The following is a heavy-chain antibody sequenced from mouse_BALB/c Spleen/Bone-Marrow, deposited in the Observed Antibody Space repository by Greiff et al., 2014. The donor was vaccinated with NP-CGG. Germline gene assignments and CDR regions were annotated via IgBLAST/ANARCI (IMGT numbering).Heavy chain of an antibody. CDR1: GFTFSSFG. D-gene: IGHD1-1*01. V-gene: IGHV5-17*02. J-gene: IGHJ3*01. Sequence: EVKVEESGGGLVQPGGSRKLSCAASGFTFSSFGMHWVRQAPEKGLEWVAYISSGSSTIYYADTVKGRVTISRDNPKNTLFLQMTSLRSEDTAMYDCARKHYYSGFADWGQGTLVTVAA. CDR3: ARKHYYSGFAD. CDR2: ISSGSSTI.